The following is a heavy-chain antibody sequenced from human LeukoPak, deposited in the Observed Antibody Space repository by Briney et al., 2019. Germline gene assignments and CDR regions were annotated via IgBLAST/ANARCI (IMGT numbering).Heavy chain of an antibody. CDR2: INPNSGGT. V-gene: IGHV1-2*02. J-gene: IGHJ5*02. CDR1: GYTFTGYY. CDR3: ARDPGGYDVVWFEP. D-gene: IGHD5-12*01. Sequence: ASVKVSCKASGYTFTGYYMHWVRQAPGQGLEGMGWINPNSGGTNYAQTFQGRVTMTRDTSISTVYMELSRLRSDDTAVYYCARDPGGYDVVWFEPWGQGTLVTVSS.